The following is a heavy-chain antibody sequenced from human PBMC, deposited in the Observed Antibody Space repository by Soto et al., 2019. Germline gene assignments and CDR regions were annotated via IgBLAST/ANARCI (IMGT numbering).Heavy chain of an antibody. V-gene: IGHV5-10-1*01. CDR2: IDPSDSYT. Sequence: GESLKISCNGSGYSFTSYWISWVRQMPGKGLEWMGRIDPSDSYTNYSPSFQGHVTISADKSISTAYLQWSSLKASDTAMYYCARGEIEARPGYYGMDVWGQGTTVTVSS. CDR1: GYSFTSYW. D-gene: IGHD6-6*01. J-gene: IGHJ6*02. CDR3: ARGEIEARPGYYGMDV.